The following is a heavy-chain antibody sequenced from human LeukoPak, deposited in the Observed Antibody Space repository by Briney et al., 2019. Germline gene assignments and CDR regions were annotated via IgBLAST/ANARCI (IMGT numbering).Heavy chain of an antibody. J-gene: IGHJ4*02. V-gene: IGHV3-21*01. D-gene: IGHD6-19*01. CDR2: ITSSGTRI. Sequence: GGSLRLSCVVSGLTFRDYTMSWVRQAPGKGLEWVSSITSSGTRIYYADSVRGRFTISRDSAKNSLFLQMNSPRAEDTAVYYCEGTYNTGWAYFDRWGQGTLVAVSS. CDR1: GLTFRDYT. CDR3: EGTYNTGWAYFDR.